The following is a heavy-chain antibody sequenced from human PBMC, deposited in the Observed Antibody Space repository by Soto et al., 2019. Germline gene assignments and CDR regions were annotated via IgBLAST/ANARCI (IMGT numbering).Heavy chain of an antibody. D-gene: IGHD2-21*02. Sequence: PGGSLRLSCVTSGFTFSAFDMQWVRQAAGKGLEWVSGIGTLRDTYYTGSVKGRFTISRDNAKNSLYLQMNSLTDGDTAVYFCARGRSNDFSSSPPPRFDPWGQGTLVTVSS. V-gene: IGHV3-13*01. J-gene: IGHJ5*02. CDR2: IGTLRDT. CDR1: GFTFSAFD. CDR3: ARGRSNDFSSSPPPRFDP.